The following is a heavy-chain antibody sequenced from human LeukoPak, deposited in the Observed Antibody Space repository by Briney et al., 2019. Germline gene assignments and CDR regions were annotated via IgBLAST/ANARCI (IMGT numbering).Heavy chain of an antibody. J-gene: IGHJ4*02. V-gene: IGHV4-34*01. CDR3: ASRVNTAMVTTPFDY. CDR2: INHSGST. CDR1: GGSFSGYY. D-gene: IGHD5-18*01. Sequence: PSETLSLTCALYGGSFSGYYWSWIRQPPGKGLEWIGEINHSGSTNYNPSLKSRVTISVDTSKNQFSLKLSSVTAADTAVYYCASRVNTAMVTTPFDYWGQGTLVTVSS.